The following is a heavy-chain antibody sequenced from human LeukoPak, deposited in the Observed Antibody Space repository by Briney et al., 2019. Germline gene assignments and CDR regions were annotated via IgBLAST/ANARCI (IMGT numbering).Heavy chain of an antibody. V-gene: IGHV3-48*01. J-gene: IGHJ6*02. CDR1: GFTFSIYG. Sequence: GGSLRLSCVASGFTFSIYGMDWVRQAPGKGLEWLSSITSNSVTKKYAESVKGRFTISRDNAKNTLFLQMNSLRAEDTAVYYCAKDHITGTTIYYYGMDVWGQGTTVTVSS. CDR2: ITSNSVTK. D-gene: IGHD1-7*01. CDR3: AKDHITGTTIYYYGMDV.